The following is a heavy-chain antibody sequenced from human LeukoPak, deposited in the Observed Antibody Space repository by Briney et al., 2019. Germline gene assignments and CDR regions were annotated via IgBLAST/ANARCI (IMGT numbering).Heavy chain of an antibody. D-gene: IGHD1-26*01. V-gene: IGHV4-4*07. CDR1: GGSISSYY. Sequence: SETLSLTCTVSGGSISSYYWSWIRQPAGKGLEWIGRIYTSGSTNYNPSLKSRVTMSVDTSKNQFSLKLSSVTAADTAVYYCARGSGGSFQIGYYCYGMDVWGQGTTVTVSS. J-gene: IGHJ6*02. CDR3: ARGSGGSFQIGYYCYGMDV. CDR2: IYTSGST.